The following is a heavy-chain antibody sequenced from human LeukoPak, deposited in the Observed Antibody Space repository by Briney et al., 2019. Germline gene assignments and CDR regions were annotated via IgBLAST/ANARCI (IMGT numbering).Heavy chain of an antibody. V-gene: IGHV3-9*01. CDR1: GFTFGDYA. Sequence: QSGGSLRLSCAASGFTFGDYAMHWLRPAPGKGLECGAVIRCNSGSIGYEDSVNGRVTTSTDNAKKSLCLQMNSLTAEDTAAYYCAKDGTNRGSYFDSWGQGTLVTVSS. D-gene: IGHD1-26*01. CDR3: AKDGTNRGSYFDS. CDR2: IRCNSGSI. J-gene: IGHJ4*02.